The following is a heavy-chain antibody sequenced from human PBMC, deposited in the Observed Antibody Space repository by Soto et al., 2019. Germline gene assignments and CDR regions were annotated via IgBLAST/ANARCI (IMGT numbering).Heavy chain of an antibody. CDR2: IYYSGST. J-gene: IGHJ3*02. D-gene: IGHD3-10*01. CDR3: AHYFNGRAFDI. CDR1: GRSISSGDYY. V-gene: IGHV4-30-4*01. Sequence: PSETLSLTCTVSGRSISSGDYYWCWIRQPPGKGQEWIGYIYYSGSTCYNPSLKSRVTISVDTSKNQFSLKLSSVTAADTAVYYCAHYFNGRAFDIWGQGTMVTVSS.